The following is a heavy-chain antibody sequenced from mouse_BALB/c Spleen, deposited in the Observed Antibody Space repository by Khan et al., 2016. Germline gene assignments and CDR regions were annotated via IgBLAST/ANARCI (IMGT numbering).Heavy chain of an antibody. V-gene: IGHV1S136*01. CDR2: VNPYTDGT. J-gene: IGHJ2*01. Sequence: VQLQQSGPVLVKPGTSVKMSCKASGYTFTPYIIHWAKQKPGQGLEWIGYVNPYTDGTQYNEKFKHKATLTSDKSSSTAYMDLSSLTSDDSAVYYCAREDYWGQGTTLTVSS. CDR3: AREDY. CDR1: GYTFTPYI.